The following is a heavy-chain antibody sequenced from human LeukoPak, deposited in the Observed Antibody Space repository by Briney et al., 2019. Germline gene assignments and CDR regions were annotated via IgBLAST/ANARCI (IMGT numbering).Heavy chain of an antibody. D-gene: IGHD3-10*01. V-gene: IGHV3-9*01. CDR2: ISWNSGSI. CDR1: RSTFDDYA. Sequence: GGSLRLSCAASRSTFDDYAMHWVRQAPGKGLEWVSGISWNSGSIGYADSVKGRITISRDNAKNSLYLQMNSLKSTDAAVYYCARDRVKSGELYYWGQGTLVTVSS. J-gene: IGHJ4*02. CDR3: ARDRVKSGELYY.